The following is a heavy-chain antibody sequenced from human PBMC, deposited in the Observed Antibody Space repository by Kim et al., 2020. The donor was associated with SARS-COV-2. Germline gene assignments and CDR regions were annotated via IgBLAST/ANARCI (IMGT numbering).Heavy chain of an antibody. V-gene: IGHV5-51*01. CDR3: AVLDYYDMSGRKTDFDY. CDR1: GYSFTSYW. Sequence: GESLKISCKGSGYSFTSYWIGWVRQMPGKGLEWMGIIYPGDSDTRYSPSFQGQVTISADKSISTAYLQWSSLKASDTAMYYCAVLDYYDMSGRKTDFDYWGQGTLVTLRS. J-gene: IGHJ4*02. CDR2: IYPGDSDT. D-gene: IGHD3-22*01.